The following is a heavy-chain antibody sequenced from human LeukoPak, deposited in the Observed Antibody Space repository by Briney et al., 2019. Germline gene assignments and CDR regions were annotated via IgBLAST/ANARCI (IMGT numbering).Heavy chain of an antibody. CDR1: GFTFSSYG. Sequence: GGSLRLSCAASGFTFSSYGTHWVRQAPGKGLEWVAFIRYDGSNKYYADFVKGRSTISRDNSKNTLYLQMNSLRAEDTAVYYCAKDAAPYCSSTSCFGYWGQGTLVTVSS. V-gene: IGHV3-30*02. J-gene: IGHJ4*02. CDR2: IRYDGSNK. D-gene: IGHD2-2*01. CDR3: AKDAAPYCSSTSCFGY.